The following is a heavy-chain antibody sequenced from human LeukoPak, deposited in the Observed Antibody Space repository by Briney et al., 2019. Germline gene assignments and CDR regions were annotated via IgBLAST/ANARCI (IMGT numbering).Heavy chain of an antibody. CDR2: ISGSGGST. Sequence: GGSLRLSCAASGFTFSSYAMSWVRQAPGKGLEWVSAISGSGGSTYYADSVKGRFTISRDNSKNTLYLQMNSLRAEDTAVYYCAKSPPYCSSTSCYFDYWGRGTLVTVSS. V-gene: IGHV3-23*01. CDR3: AKSPPYCSSTSCYFDY. J-gene: IGHJ4*02. D-gene: IGHD2-2*01. CDR1: GFTFSSYA.